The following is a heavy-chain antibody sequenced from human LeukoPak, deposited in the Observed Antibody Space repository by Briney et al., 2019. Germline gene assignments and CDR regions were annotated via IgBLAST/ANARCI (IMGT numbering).Heavy chain of an antibody. CDR2: IKSKTDGGTT. CDR1: GFTFSNAW. D-gene: IGHD3-22*01. Sequence: GGSLRLSCAASGFTFSNAWMNWVRQAPGKGLEWVGRIKSKTDGGTTDYAAPVNGRFTISRDDSKNTLYLQMSSLKTEDTAVYYCTTDFTRYDSSGYTGWGQGTLVTVSS. J-gene: IGHJ4*02. V-gene: IGHV3-15*01. CDR3: TTDFTRYDSSGYTG.